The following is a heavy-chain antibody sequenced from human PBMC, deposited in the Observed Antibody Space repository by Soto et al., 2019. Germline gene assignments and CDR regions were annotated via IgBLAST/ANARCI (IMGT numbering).Heavy chain of an antibody. J-gene: IGHJ4*02. CDR2: ISYTGAT. V-gene: IGHV4-31*03. CDR3: ARGGPVSVSPAWQLLGYFDY. D-gene: IGHD2-15*01. Sequence: QVHLQESGPGQVRPSQTLSLSCSVSGGSISRGAYFWTWILQFPGKVLEWIAYISYTGATYYNPSLYGRVTILADTSKNQFSLKLNSVTSADTAVYYCARGGPVSVSPAWQLLGYFDYWGQGTLVTVSS. CDR1: GGSISRGAYF.